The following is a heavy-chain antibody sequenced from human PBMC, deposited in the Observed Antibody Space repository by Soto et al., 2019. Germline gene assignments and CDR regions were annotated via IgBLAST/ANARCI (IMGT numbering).Heavy chain of an antibody. Sequence: GESLKISCQGSGYSFTNYWVGWVRQIPGRGLEWMGIIHPGDPDTRYSPFFQGQVTISADKSISTAYLQWSSLKASDTAMYYCARHNRYSNTWFEGWFDPWGQGTLVTVSS. V-gene: IGHV5-51*01. CDR3: ARHNRYSNTWFEGWFDP. D-gene: IGHD6-13*01. CDR1: GYSFTNYW. J-gene: IGHJ5*02. CDR2: IHPGDPDT.